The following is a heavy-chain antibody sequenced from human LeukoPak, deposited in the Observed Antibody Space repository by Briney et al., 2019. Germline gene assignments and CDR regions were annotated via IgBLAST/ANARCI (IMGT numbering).Heavy chain of an antibody. CDR2: IDTSGSYI. CDR1: GFTFTSYG. V-gene: IGHV3-21*01. D-gene: IGHD3-10*01. Sequence: GGSLRLSCTASGFTFTSYGMNWVRQAPGKGLEWVSFIDTSGSYIYHGDSLKGRVTISRDNAKNSLYLQMNGLRAEDTAVYHCARGRSITLLRGVAMSDGFDIWGQGAMVTVSS. J-gene: IGHJ3*02. CDR3: ARGRSITLLRGVAMSDGFDI.